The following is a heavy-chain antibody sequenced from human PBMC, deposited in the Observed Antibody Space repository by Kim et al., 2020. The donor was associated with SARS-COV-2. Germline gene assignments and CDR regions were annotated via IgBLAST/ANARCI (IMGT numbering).Heavy chain of an antibody. CDR1: GFTFSSYA. Sequence: GGSLRLSCAASGFTFSSYAMSWVRQAPGKGLEWVSAISGSGGSTYYADSVKGRFTISRDNSKNTLYLQMNSLRAEDTAVYYCAKDVSYDFWSGYYGDAGAADYWGQGTLVTVSS. J-gene: IGHJ4*02. CDR3: AKDVSYDFWSGYYGDAGAADY. CDR2: ISGSGGST. D-gene: IGHD3-3*01. V-gene: IGHV3-23*01.